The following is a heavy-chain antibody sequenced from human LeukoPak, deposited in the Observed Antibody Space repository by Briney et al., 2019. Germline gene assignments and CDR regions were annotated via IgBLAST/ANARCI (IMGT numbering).Heavy chain of an antibody. CDR1: GYTFTSYG. D-gene: IGHD2-15*01. J-gene: IGHJ3*02. CDR3: ARDVFCSGNSCLRDAFDI. Sequence: ASVKVSCKASGYTFTSYGVSWVRQAPGQSLEWLGWNSAYNGNTYYAENFQARVTMTTDTSTSRAYMELRSLKSDDTAVYYCARDVFCSGNSCLRDAFDIWGQGTKVTVSS. CDR2: NSAYNGNT. V-gene: IGHV1-18*01.